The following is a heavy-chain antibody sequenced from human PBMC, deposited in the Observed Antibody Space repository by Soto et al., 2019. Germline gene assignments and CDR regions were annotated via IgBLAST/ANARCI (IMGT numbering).Heavy chain of an antibody. D-gene: IGHD1-1*01. J-gene: IGHJ4*02. Sequence: LQLQESGPGLVKPSETLSLTCTVSGGSISNSDYFWAWMRQPPGKGLEWVGTISHTGSPRYNPSLKSRVTISVDTSKNQCSLRLPSVTAADTAVFYCASQLESTTYFDYWGRGTLVTVSS. CDR1: GGSISNSDYF. CDR3: ASQLESTTYFDY. V-gene: IGHV4-39*01. CDR2: ISHTGSP.